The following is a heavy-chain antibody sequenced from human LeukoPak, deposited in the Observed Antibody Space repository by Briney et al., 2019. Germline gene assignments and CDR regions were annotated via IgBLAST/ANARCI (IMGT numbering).Heavy chain of an antibody. J-gene: IGHJ4*02. CDR3: TRVGPSTVVDY. V-gene: IGHV3-73*01. Sequence: GGSLRLSCAASGFTFSDSAIHWVRQASGKGLEWVGRIRSKPQSYATAYDESLKGRFTISRDDSKNTAYLQMSSLKIEDTAVYYCTRVGPSTVVDYWGQGTQVAVSS. CDR1: GFTFSDSA. D-gene: IGHD1-26*01. CDR2: IRSKPQSYAT.